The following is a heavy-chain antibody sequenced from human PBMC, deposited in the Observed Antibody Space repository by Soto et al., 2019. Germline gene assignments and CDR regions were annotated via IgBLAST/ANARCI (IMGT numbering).Heavy chain of an antibody. CDR1: GGSISSSSYY. Sequence: PSETLSLTCTVSGGSISSSSYYWGWIRQPPGKGLEWIGSIYYSGSTYYNPSLKSRVTISVDTSKNQFSLKLSSVTAADTAVYYCARHVGQSRRITIFGVVSYYYYYMDVWGKGTTVTVSS. CDR2: IYYSGST. V-gene: IGHV4-39*01. J-gene: IGHJ6*03. D-gene: IGHD3-3*01. CDR3: ARHVGQSRRITIFGVVSYYYYYMDV.